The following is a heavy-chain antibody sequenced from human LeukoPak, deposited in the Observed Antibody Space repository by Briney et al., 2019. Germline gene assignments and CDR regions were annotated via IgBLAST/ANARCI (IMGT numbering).Heavy chain of an antibody. CDR2: ISAYNGNT. D-gene: IGHD6-13*01. J-gene: IGHJ4*02. CDR3: ARESAAGPDY. CDR1: GGTFSSYA. Sequence: GASVKVSCKASGGTFSSYAISWVRQAPGQGLEWMGWISAYNGNTNYAQKLRGRVTMTTDPSTSTAYMELRSLRSDDTAVYYCARESAAGPDYWGQGTLVTVSS. V-gene: IGHV1-18*01.